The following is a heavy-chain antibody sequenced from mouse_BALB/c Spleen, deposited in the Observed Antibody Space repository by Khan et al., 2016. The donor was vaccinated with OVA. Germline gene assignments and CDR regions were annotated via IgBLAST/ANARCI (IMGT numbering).Heavy chain of an antibody. CDR3: AREGAYYRSDGWFAY. D-gene: IGHD2-14*01. J-gene: IGHJ3*01. Sequence: QVQLKESGAELARPGASVKMSCKASGYTFTTYTIHWVKQRPGPGLDWIGYIIPTNDYTNYNQKFKDRATLTADKSSRTAYMQLSSRTSEDSAVYYCAREGAYYRSDGWFAYWGQGTLVTVSA. CDR1: GYTFTTYT. V-gene: IGHV1-4*01. CDR2: IIPTNDYT.